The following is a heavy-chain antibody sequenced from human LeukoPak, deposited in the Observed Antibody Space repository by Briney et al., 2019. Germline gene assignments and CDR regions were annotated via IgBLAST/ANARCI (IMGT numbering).Heavy chain of an antibody. Sequence: ASVKVSCKASGGTFSSYAIRWVRQAPGQGLEWMGGIIPIFGTANYAQKFQGRVTITADESTSTAYMELSSLRSEDTAVYYCARVVTVTDYYYGMDVWGQGTTVTVSS. J-gene: IGHJ6*02. CDR2: IIPIFGTA. D-gene: IGHD4-17*01. V-gene: IGHV1-69*13. CDR3: ARVVTVTDYYYGMDV. CDR1: GGTFSSYA.